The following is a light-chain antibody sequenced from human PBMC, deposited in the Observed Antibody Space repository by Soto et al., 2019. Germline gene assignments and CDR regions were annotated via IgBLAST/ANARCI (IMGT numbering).Light chain of an antibody. CDR1: RDITNH. CDR3: QQYDGLFT. Sequence: DIQMTQSPSSLSASVGDRVTITCQASRDITNHLHWYQQKPGKAPKLLIYDASNLETGVPSRFIGRGSGTDFTFTISSLQPEDIATYYCQQYDGLFTFGPGTKVDIK. V-gene: IGKV1-33*01. J-gene: IGKJ3*01. CDR2: DAS.